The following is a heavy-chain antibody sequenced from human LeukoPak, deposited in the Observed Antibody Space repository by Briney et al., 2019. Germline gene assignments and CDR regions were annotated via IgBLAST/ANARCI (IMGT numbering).Heavy chain of an antibody. Sequence: GGSLRLSCAASGFLFSSYWMHWVRQAPGKGLEWVSGINWNGGSTGYADSVKGRFTISRDNAKNSLYLQMNSLRAEDTALYYCARDGERYYYDSGGAFDIWGQGTMVTVSS. CDR3: ARDGERYYYDSGGAFDI. CDR2: INWNGGST. V-gene: IGHV3-20*04. D-gene: IGHD3-22*01. J-gene: IGHJ3*02. CDR1: GFLFSSYW.